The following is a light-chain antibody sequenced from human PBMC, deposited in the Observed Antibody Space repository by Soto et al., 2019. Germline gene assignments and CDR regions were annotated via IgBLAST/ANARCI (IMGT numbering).Light chain of an antibody. CDR3: QQYNNYLWT. J-gene: IGKJ1*01. CDR1: QSISSW. V-gene: IGKV1-5*03. CDR2: KAS. Sequence: DIQMTQSPSILSASVGDRVTITCRASQSISSWLAWYQQKPGKAPKLLIYKASSLESGVPSRFSGSGSGTEFTLTISSLQPDDFATYYCQQYNNYLWTFGQGTKVEIK.